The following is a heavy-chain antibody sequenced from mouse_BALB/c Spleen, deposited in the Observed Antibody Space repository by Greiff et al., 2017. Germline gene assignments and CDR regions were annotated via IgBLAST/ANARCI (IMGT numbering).Heavy chain of an antibody. CDR3: ARGRGYN. Sequence: EVKLMESGGGLVQPGGSLRLSCATSGFTFTDYYMSWVRQPPGKALEWLGFIRNKANGYTTEYSASVKGRFTISRDNSQSILYLQMNTLRAEDSATYYCARGRGYNWGQGTTLTVSS. CDR1: GFTFTDYY. J-gene: IGHJ2*01. CDR2: IRNKANGYTT. D-gene: IGHD2-2*01. V-gene: IGHV7-3*02.